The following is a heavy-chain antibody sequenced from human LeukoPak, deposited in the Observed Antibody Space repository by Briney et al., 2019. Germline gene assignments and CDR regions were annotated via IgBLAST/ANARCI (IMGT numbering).Heavy chain of an antibody. V-gene: IGHV3-30*04. CDR1: RFIFNNYA. Sequence: GGSLRLSCAASRFIFNNYAMHWVRQAPGKGPDWVAVISYHGRDQFYADSVKGRFTISRDSSKNTLYLQMNSLRTEDTAVYYCARQDCSGGSCYLDYWGQGTLVTVSS. CDR3: ARQDCSGGSCYLDY. D-gene: IGHD2-15*01. J-gene: IGHJ4*02. CDR2: ISYHGRDQ.